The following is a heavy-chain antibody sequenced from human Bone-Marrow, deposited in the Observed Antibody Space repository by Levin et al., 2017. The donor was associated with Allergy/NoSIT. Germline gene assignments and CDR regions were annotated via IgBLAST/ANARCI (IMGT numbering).Heavy chain of an antibody. J-gene: IGHJ4*02. CDR3: ARSLSGMWGLLYYFDY. Sequence: ASVKVSCKASGYNFNDYYIHWVRQAPGQGPEWMGWISPHRGGSNYAQKFQGRVSMTRDTSSTVYMELSRLRSDDTAVYYCARSLSGMWGLLYYFDYWGQGTLVTVSS. D-gene: IGHD1-26*01. V-gene: IGHV1-2*02. CDR2: ISPHRGGS. CDR1: GYNFNDYY.